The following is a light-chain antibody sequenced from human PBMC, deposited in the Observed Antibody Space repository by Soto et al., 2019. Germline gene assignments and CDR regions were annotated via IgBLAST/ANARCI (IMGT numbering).Light chain of an antibody. CDR1: QSISSY. J-gene: IGKJ2*01. V-gene: IGKV1-39*01. CDR3: QQSYSTPPYT. CDR2: AAS. Sequence: DIQMTQSPSSLSASVGDRVTITCRASQSISSYLNWYQQKPGKAPKLLIYAASSLQSGVPSRFSGSGSGTDFTPTISSLQPEDFATYYCQQSYSTPPYTFGQGTMLEIK.